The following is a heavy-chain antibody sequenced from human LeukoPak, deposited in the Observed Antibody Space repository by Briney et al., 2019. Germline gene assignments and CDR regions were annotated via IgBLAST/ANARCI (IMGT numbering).Heavy chain of an antibody. CDR3: ARTASSGWYQFQH. CDR2: INPNSGGT. D-gene: IGHD6-19*01. CDR1: GYTFTSYD. Sequence: ASVKVSCKASGYTFTSYDINWVRQATGQGLEWMGWINPNSGGTNYAQKFQGWVTMTRDTSISTAYMELSRLRSDDTAVYYCARTASSGWYQFQHWGQGTLVTVSS. J-gene: IGHJ1*01. V-gene: IGHV1-2*04.